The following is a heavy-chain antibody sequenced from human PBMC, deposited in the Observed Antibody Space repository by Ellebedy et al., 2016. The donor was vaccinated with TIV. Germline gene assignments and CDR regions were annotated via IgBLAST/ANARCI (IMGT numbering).Heavy chain of an antibody. CDR2: ISAYNGNT. D-gene: IGHD1-26*01. J-gene: IGHJ4*02. CDR3: ARDRYGVSGSYLTFDY. V-gene: IGHV1-18*04. Sequence: AASVKVSCKASGYTFTSYGISWVRQAPGQGLEWMGCISAYNGNTNYAQKLQGRVTMTTDTSPSTAYMELRSLRSDDTAVYYCARDRYGVSGSYLTFDYWGQGTLVTVSS. CDR1: GYTFTSYG.